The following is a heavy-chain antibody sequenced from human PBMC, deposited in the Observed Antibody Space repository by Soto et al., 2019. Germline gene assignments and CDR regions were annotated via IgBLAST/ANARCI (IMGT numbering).Heavy chain of an antibody. V-gene: IGHV1-18*04. CDR3: ARKGYIGSFAMAV. J-gene: IGHJ6*02. CDR2: ISGHNGKA. Sequence: ASVKVSCKASGCAFKSYDVMWVGKAPLQVLEWMGWISGHNGKAEYAENFQGRVIMTTETSTATASMYLRGLRADDTAVYYCARKGYIGSFAMAVWAQGTPVTFSS. CDR1: GCAFKSYD. D-gene: IGHD3-10*01.